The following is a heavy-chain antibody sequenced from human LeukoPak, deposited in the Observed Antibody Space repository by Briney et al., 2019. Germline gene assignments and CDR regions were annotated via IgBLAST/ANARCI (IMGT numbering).Heavy chain of an antibody. J-gene: IGHJ4*02. CDR1: GYTFTGYY. CDR2: INPNSGGT. Sequence: GASVKVSCKASGYTFTGYYTHWVRQAPGQGLEWMGWINPNSGGTNYAQKFQGRVTMTRDTSISTAYMELSRLRSDDTAVYYCAREPPIAAAGILDYWGQGTLVTVSS. V-gene: IGHV1-2*02. D-gene: IGHD6-13*01. CDR3: AREPPIAAAGILDY.